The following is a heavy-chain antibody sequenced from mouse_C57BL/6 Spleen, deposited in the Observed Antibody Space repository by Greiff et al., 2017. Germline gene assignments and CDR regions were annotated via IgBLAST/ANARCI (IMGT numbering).Heavy chain of an antibody. V-gene: IGHV1-50*01. D-gene: IGHD4-1*01. CDR3: ATNWAFGFDY. CDR1: GYTFTSYW. CDR2: IDPSDSYT. J-gene: IGHJ2*01. Sequence: VKLQEPGAELVKPGASVKLSCKASGYTFTSYWMQWVKQRPGQGLEWIGEIDPSDSYTNYNQKFKGKATLTVDTSSSTAYMQLSSLTSEDSAVYYCATNWAFGFDYWGQGTTLTVSS.